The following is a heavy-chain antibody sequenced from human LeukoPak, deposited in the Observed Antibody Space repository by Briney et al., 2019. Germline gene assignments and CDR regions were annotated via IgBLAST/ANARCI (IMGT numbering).Heavy chain of an antibody. J-gene: IGHJ4*02. V-gene: IGHV3-23*01. Sequence: SGGSLRLSCAASGFTFNNYAMSWVRQAPGKGLEWVSGITGSGGDTYTADSVKGRFTISRDNAKNSLYLQMNSLRAEDTAVYYCARDDSYGDYPGFDYWGQGTLVTVSS. D-gene: IGHD4-17*01. CDR1: GFTFNNYA. CDR3: ARDDSYGDYPGFDY. CDR2: ITGSGGDT.